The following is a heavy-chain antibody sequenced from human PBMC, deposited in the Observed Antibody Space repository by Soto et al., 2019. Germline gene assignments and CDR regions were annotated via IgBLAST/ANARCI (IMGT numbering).Heavy chain of an antibody. J-gene: IGHJ6*02. CDR3: ARSARSSSWTKSYYYYYGMDV. D-gene: IGHD6-13*01. CDR1: GGTFSSYA. Sequence: GASVKVSCKASGGTFSSYAISWVRQAPGQGLEWMGWIIPIFGTANYAQKFQGRVTITADESTSTAYMELSSLRSEDTAVYYCARSARSSSWTKSYYYYYGMDVWGQGTTVTVSS. V-gene: IGHV1-69*13. CDR2: IIPIFGTA.